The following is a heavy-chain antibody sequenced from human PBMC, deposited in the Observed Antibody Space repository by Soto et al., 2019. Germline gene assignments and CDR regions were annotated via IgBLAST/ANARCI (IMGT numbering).Heavy chain of an antibody. CDR1: GGSISSSSYY. Sequence: SETLSLTCTVSGGSISSSSYYWGWIRQPPGKGLEWIWSIYYSGSTYYNPSLKSRVTISVDTSKNQFSLRAEDTAVYYCSRDLGSNWLQGWFDSWGHGTLVTVSS. CDR2: IYYSGST. CDR3: SRDLGSNWLQGWFDS. D-gene: IGHD6-13*01. V-gene: IGHV4-39*02. J-gene: IGHJ5*01.